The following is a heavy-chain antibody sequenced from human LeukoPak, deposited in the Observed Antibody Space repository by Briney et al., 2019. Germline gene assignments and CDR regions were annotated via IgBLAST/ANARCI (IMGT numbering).Heavy chain of an antibody. Sequence: PGGSLRLSCAASGFTFSSYAMSWVRQAPGKGLEWVSAISGSGGSTYYADSVKGRFTISGDNSKNTLYLQMNSLRAEDTAVYYCAKGDDSSGHEPIDYWGQGTLVTVSS. J-gene: IGHJ4*02. D-gene: IGHD3-22*01. CDR1: GFTFSSYA. CDR3: AKGDDSSGHEPIDY. CDR2: ISGSGGST. V-gene: IGHV3-23*01.